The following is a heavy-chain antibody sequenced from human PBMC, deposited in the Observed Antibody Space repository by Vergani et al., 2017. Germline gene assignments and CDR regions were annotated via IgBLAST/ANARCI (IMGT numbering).Heavy chain of an antibody. CDR3: ARDLFYYDSSGYYSGFFDY. J-gene: IGHJ4*02. V-gene: IGHV3-21*01. CDR1: GFTFSSYS. Sequence: EVQLVESGGGLVKPGGSLRLSCAASGFTFSSYSMNWVRQAPGKGLEWVSSISSSSSYISYADSVKGRFTISRDNAKNSLYLQMNSLRAEDTAVYYCARDLFYYDSSGYYSGFFDYWGQGTLVTVSS. D-gene: IGHD3-22*01. CDR2: ISSSSSYI.